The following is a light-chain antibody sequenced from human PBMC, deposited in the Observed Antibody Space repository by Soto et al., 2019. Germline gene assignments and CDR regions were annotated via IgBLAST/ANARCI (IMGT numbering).Light chain of an antibody. J-gene: IGKJ5*01. CDR3: QQSYTSPTT. CDR2: GAS. CDR1: QSIGKH. V-gene: IGKV1-39*01. Sequence: DIQLTQSPSFLSASVGDRVSIXCRAIQSIGKHLNWYQQKPGKAPKFLIYGASTLQSGVPSRFTGSGSGTDFTLTVNSLQAEDFATYYCQQSYTSPTTFGQGTRLEIK.